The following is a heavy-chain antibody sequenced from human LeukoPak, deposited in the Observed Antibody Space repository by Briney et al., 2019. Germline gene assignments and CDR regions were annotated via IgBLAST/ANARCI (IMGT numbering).Heavy chain of an antibody. CDR3: AKAGGDYVKLFGY. D-gene: IGHD4-17*01. J-gene: IGHJ4*02. Sequence: PGGSLRLSCVVSGFTFSTSAMSWVRQAPGKGLEWVSGISESGGSTYYADSVKGRFTSSRDNSKNTLYLQMNSLRAEDTAVYYCAKAGGDYVKLFGYWGQGTLVTVSS. CDR1: GFTFSTSA. CDR2: ISESGGST. V-gene: IGHV3-23*01.